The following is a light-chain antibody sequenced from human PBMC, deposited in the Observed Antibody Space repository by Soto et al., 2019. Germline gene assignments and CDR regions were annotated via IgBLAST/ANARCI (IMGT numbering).Light chain of an antibody. CDR1: SSNIGNNY. CDR3: GTWDSSLSAKV. V-gene: IGLV1-51*01. CDR2: ANN. Sequence: QSALTQPPSVSAAPGQKVTISCSGSSSNIGNNYVSWYQQLPGTAPKLLTYANNKRPSGIPDRFSGSKSGTSATLGITGLQAGDEADYYCGTWDSSLSAKVFGGGTKLTVL. J-gene: IGLJ3*02.